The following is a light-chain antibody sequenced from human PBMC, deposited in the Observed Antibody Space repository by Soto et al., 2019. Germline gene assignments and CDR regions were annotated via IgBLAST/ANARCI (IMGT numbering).Light chain of an antibody. J-gene: IGKJ3*01. CDR3: QQSFT. CDR1: QSISSW. V-gene: IGKV1-5*03. CDR2: KAS. Sequence: DIQMTQSTSTLSASVGDRVTITCRASQSISSWLAWYQQKPGKAPKLLIYKASTLESGVPSRFSGSGSGTEFTLTISSLQPDDFATYYCQQSFTFGPGTKVDIK.